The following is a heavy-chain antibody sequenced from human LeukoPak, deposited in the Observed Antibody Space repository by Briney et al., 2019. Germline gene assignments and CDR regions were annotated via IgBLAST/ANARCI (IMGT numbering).Heavy chain of an antibody. CDR1: GFSVSSNY. J-gene: IGHJ1*01. D-gene: IGHD2-21*02. CDR3: ARTDETAPAEDFQH. CDR2: IYSGGST. V-gene: IGHV3-53*01. Sequence: GGSLRLSCAASGFSVSSNYMSWVRQAPGKGLEWVSVIYSGGSTYYADSVKGRFTISRDNSKKTLYLQMKSLRAEDTAVYYCARTDETAPAEDFQHWGQGTLVTVSS.